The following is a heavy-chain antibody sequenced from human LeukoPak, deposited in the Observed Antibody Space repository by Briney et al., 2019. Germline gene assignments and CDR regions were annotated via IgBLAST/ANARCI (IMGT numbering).Heavy chain of an antibody. J-gene: IGHJ6*02. CDR2: IRASGGVT. D-gene: IGHD3-10*01. CDR3: AKVLGSGSYYQLYYYYGMDV. Sequence: GGSLRLSCAASGFTFSYFGMSWVRQVPGRGLEWVSSIRASGGVTYYADSVKGRLTISRDNSKNTLYLQMNTLRADDTAVYYCAKVLGSGSYYQLYYYYGMDVWGRGTTVTVSS. CDR1: GFTFSYFG. V-gene: IGHV3-23*01.